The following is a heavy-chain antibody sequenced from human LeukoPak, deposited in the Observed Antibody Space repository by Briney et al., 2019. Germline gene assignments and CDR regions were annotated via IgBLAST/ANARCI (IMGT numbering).Heavy chain of an antibody. J-gene: IGHJ3*02. V-gene: IGHV4-61*02. D-gene: IGHD3-22*01. Sequence: SETLSLTCSVSGVSISSGDYYWSWIRQPAGKGLEWIGRISSSGSTNYNPSLKSRVTISVDTSKNQFSLKLSSVTAADTAVYFCARGPYSYDSSGAFDIWGQGTMVTVSS. CDR1: GVSISSGDYY. CDR2: ISSSGST. CDR3: ARGPYSYDSSGAFDI.